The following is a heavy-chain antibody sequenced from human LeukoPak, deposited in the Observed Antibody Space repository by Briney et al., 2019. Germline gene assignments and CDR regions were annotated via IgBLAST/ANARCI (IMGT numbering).Heavy chain of an antibody. V-gene: IGHV1-69*13. D-gene: IGHD3-10*01. J-gene: IGHJ3*02. Sequence: GASVKVSCKASGGTFSSYVTSWVQQAPGQGLEWMGGIIPGFGTANYAQKFQGTVTITADVSATTVYMVLNSLRSEDTAVYYCAREPEPAITMVRGEVFDIWGQGTMVIVSS. CDR3: AREPEPAITMVRGEVFDI. CDR2: IIPGFGTA. CDR1: GGTFSSYV.